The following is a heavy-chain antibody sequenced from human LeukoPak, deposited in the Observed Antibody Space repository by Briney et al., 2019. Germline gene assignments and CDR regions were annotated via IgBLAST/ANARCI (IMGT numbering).Heavy chain of an antibody. V-gene: IGHV4-34*01. CDR2: INHSGST. CDR1: GGSFSGYY. CDR3: ARARMQPDYFDY. D-gene: IGHD1-14*01. Sequence: SETLSLTCAVYGGSFSGYYWSWIRQPPGKGLEWIGEINHSGSTNYNPSLKSRVTISVDTSKNQFSLKLSFVTAADTAVYYCARARMQPDYFDYWGQGTLVTVSS. J-gene: IGHJ4*02.